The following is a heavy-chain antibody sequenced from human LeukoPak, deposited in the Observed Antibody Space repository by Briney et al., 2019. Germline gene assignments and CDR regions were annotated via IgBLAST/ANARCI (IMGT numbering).Heavy chain of an antibody. V-gene: IGHV4-34*01. CDR3: ARGSYYDSSGYYYRRINWFDP. CDR1: GGSFSGYY. CDR2: INHSGST. D-gene: IGHD3-22*01. J-gene: IGHJ5*02. Sequence: PSETLSLTCAVYGGSFSGYYWSWIRQPPGKGLEWIGEINHSGSTNYNPSLKSRVTISVDTSKNQFSLKLSSVTAADTAAYYCARGSYYDSSGYYYRRINWFDPWGQGTLVTVSS.